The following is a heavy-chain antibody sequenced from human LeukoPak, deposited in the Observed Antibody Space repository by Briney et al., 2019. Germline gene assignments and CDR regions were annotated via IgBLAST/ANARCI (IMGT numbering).Heavy chain of an antibody. J-gene: IGHJ4*02. CDR1: GFTFSSYA. D-gene: IGHD3-10*01. V-gene: IGHV3-23*01. CDR3: AKDSLPGSGRPYYFGY. CDR2: ISGSGGST. Sequence: PGGSLRLSCAASGFTFSSYAMSWVRQAPGKGLEWVSAISGSGGSTYYADSVKGRFTISRDNSKNTLYLQMNSLRAEDTAVYYCAKDSLPGSGRPYYFGYWGQGTLVTVSS.